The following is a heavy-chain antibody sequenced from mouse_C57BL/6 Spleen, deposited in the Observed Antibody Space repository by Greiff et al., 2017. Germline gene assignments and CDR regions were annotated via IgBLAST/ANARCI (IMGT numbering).Heavy chain of an antibody. CDR1: GYTFTTYP. V-gene: IGHV1-47*01. Sequence: QVHVKQSGAELVKPGASVKMSCKASGYTFTTYPIEWMKQNHGKSLEWIGNFHPYNDDTKYNEKFKGKATFTVEKSSSTVYLELSRLTSDASAVYYCALNYYGSRYWYYGVWGTRTTVTVSS. CDR3: ALNYYGSRYWYYGV. CDR2: FHPYNDDT. J-gene: IGHJ1*03. D-gene: IGHD1-1*01.